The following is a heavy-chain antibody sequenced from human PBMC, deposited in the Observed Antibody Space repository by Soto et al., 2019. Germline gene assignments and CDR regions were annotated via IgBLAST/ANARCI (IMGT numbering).Heavy chain of an antibody. D-gene: IGHD2-15*01. CDR3: AKRMGGTANGMDG. V-gene: IGHV3-9*01. CDR1: GFRFDDYG. Sequence: DVQLVESGGGLVQPGRSLRLSCAASGFRFDDYGMHWVRQVPGKGLEWVSGISYYSGSIGYADSVKGRFTISRDNAKNSLDLQKNRLRAEDTALYYCAKRMGGTANGMDGWGQGTTVTVSS. J-gene: IGHJ6*02. CDR2: ISYYSGSI.